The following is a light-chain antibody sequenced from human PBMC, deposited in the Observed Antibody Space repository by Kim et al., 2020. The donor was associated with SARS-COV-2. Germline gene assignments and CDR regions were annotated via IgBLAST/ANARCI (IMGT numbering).Light chain of an antibody. Sequence: DRVTITCRASQDISRYLVWYQQKSGKAPKLLIYAASSLQSEVPSRFSGSGSGTDFTLTISSLQPEDSATYYCQQLNSYPFTFGQGTKLEI. CDR3: QQLNSYPFT. CDR1: QDISRY. J-gene: IGKJ2*01. V-gene: IGKV1-9*01. CDR2: AAS.